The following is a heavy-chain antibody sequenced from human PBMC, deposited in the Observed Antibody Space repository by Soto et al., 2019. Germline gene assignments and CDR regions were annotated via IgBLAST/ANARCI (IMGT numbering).Heavy chain of an antibody. J-gene: IGHJ3*02. Sequence: QVQLVESGGGVVQPGRSLRLSCAASGFTFSSYAMHWVRQAPGKGLEWVAVISYDGSNKYYADSVKGRFTISRDNSKNTLYLQMNSLRAEDTAVYYCARVGYVWGSCLDAFDIWGQGTMVTVSS. CDR1: GFTFSSYA. V-gene: IGHV3-30-3*01. CDR2: ISYDGSNK. CDR3: ARVGYVWGSCLDAFDI. D-gene: IGHD3-16*01.